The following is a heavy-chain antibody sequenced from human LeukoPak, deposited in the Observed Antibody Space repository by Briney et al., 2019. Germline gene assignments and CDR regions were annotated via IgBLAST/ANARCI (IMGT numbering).Heavy chain of an antibody. CDR1: GGSISGYF. D-gene: IGHD2-21*01. V-gene: IGHV4-4*07. CDR2: ISISGST. J-gene: IGHJ4*02. Sequence: SETLSLTCTVSGGSISGYFWSWVRQPAGKGLEWIGRISISGSTNYNPSLKSRVPMSVDTSKNQFSLKLSSVTAADTAVYYCARGIYYFDYWGQGTLATVSS. CDR3: ARGIYYFDY.